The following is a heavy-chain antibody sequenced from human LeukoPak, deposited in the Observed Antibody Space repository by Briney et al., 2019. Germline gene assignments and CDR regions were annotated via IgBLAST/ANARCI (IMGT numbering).Heavy chain of an antibody. V-gene: IGHV3-33*08. CDR2: IWYDGSNK. CDR1: GFTFRLYA. Sequence: GGSLRLSCAASGFTFRLYAMNWVRQAPGKGLEWVAVIWYDGSNKYYADSVKGRFTISRDNSKNTLYLQMNSLRAEDTAVYYCARGRLGYCSSTSCHYFDYWGQGTLVTVSS. J-gene: IGHJ4*02. CDR3: ARGRLGYCSSTSCHYFDY. D-gene: IGHD2-2*01.